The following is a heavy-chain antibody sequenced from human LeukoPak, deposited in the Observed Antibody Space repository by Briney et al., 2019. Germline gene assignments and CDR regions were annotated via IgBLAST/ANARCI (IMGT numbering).Heavy chain of an antibody. CDR3: ARDLYDFWSGYQGDY. J-gene: IGHJ4*02. CDR2: ITSSSSYI. CDR1: GFTFSSYS. Sequence: TGGSLRLSCAASGFTFSSYSMNWVRQAPGKGLEWVSSITSSSSYIYYADSVKGRFTISRDNAKNSLYLQMNSLRAEDTAVYYCARDLYDFWSGYQGDYWGQGTLVTVSS. D-gene: IGHD3-3*01. V-gene: IGHV3-21*01.